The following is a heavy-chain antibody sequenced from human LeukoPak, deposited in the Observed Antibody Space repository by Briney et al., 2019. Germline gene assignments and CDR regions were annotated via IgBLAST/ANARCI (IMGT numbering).Heavy chain of an antibody. CDR1: GNSFGNYY. J-gene: IGHJ5*02. D-gene: IGHD4-17*01. CDR3: TRDTGTTGEVKFDP. V-gene: IGHV4-4*07. Sequence: SETLSLTCTVSGNSFGNYYWSWIRQPAGKGLEWIGRIYTSGTTTYNPSLKSRVTMSVDTSRNQFSLRLSSVTAADTAVYFCTRDTGTTGEVKFDPWGQGALVTVSS. CDR2: IYTSGTT.